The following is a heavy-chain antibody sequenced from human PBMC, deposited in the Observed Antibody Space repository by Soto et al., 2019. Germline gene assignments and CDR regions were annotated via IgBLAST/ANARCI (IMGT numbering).Heavy chain of an antibody. V-gene: IGHV4-4*07. D-gene: IGHD6-13*01. CDR3: AREPSYSRSWGAYYYYGMDA. CDR1: GGSISSYY. J-gene: IGHJ6*02. Sequence: SETLSLTGIVSGGSISSYYWSWIRQPAGKGLEWIGRIYTSGSTNYNPSLKSRVTMSVDTSKNQFSLKLSSVTAAETAVYYCAREPSYSRSWGAYYYYGMDAWGQGTTVTVSS. CDR2: IYTSGST.